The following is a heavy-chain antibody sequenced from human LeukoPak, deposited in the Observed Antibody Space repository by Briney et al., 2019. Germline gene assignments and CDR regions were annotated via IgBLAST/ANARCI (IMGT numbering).Heavy chain of an antibody. CDR2: IYPDDSDT. V-gene: IGHV5-51*01. J-gene: IGHJ6*03. D-gene: IGHD3-10*01. CDR3: ARGGEGEAYFYYYLDV. CDR1: GYTFIRYW. Sequence: GESLQISCVASGYTFIRYWIGWVRQMPGKGLEWMGLIYPDDSDTRYSPSFEGQVTISADKSITTAYLQWSSLKASDTAIYYCARGGEGEAYFYYYLDVWGKGTPVTVSS.